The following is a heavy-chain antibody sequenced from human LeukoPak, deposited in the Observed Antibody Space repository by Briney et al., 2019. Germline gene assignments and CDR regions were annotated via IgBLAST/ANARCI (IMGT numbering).Heavy chain of an antibody. CDR1: GGTFSSYA. V-gene: IGHV1-69*05. CDR2: IIPIFGTA. D-gene: IGHD3-3*01. CDR3: ARGYDFWSGYYRFDP. Sequence: ASVKVSCKASGGTFSSYAISWVRQAPGQGLEWMGGIIPIFGTAIYAQKFQGRVTITTDESTSTAYMELSSLRSEDTAVYYCARGYDFWSGYYRFDPWGQGTLVTVSS. J-gene: IGHJ5*02.